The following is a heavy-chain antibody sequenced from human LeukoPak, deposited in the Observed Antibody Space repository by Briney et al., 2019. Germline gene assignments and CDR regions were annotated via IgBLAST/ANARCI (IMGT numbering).Heavy chain of an antibody. Sequence: SETLSLTCTVSGGSISSSSYYWGWIRQPPGKGLEWIGSIYYSGSTYYNPSLKSRVTISVDTSKNQFSLKLSSVTAADTAVYYCARDWGPTDIVVVPAAFDPWGHGTLVTVSS. J-gene: IGHJ5*02. D-gene: IGHD2-2*01. CDR3: ARDWGPTDIVVVPAAFDP. V-gene: IGHV4-39*07. CDR2: IYYSGST. CDR1: GGSISSSSYY.